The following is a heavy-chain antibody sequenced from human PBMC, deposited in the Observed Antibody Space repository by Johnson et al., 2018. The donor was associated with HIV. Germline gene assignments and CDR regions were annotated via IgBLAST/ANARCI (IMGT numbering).Heavy chain of an antibody. V-gene: IGHV3-23*04. CDR1: GFTFDDYA. Sequence: VQLVESGGVVVQPGGSLRLSCAVSGFTFDDYAMHWVRQAPGKGLEWVSPISGSDHSTYYADSVRGRFTISRDNSKNTLYLQMNSLRAEDTALYYCARVGSGSYLLGAFDIWGQGTMVTVSS. CDR3: ARVGSGSYLLGAFDI. D-gene: IGHD1-26*01. CDR2: ISGSDHST. J-gene: IGHJ3*02.